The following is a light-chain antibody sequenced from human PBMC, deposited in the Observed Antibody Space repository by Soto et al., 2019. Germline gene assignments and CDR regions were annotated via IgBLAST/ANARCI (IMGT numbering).Light chain of an antibody. CDR1: QSVTSNY. J-gene: IGKJ2*01. CDR3: QQYGSSPVT. CDR2: GAS. V-gene: IGKV3-20*01. Sequence: EIVLTQSPGTLSLSPGERATLSCRASQSVTSNYLAWYQQKPGQAPRLLIYGASSRTTGIPDRFSGSGSGTDFTLTISRLEPEDFAVYYCQQYGSSPVTFGQGTKLEIK.